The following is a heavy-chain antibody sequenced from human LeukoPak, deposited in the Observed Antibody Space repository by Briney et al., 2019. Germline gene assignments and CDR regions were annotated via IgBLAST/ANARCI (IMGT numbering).Heavy chain of an antibody. CDR3: ARGENGSFDR. V-gene: IGHV3-11*01. CDR1: GVTFEDYY. Sequence: GGSLRLSCTGSGVTFEDYYLSWIRQAPGKGLEWISYVSSTGGDKFYADPVKGRFTISRDDARNSVYMEMNDLIAEDTAFYYCARGENGSFDRWGQGTLVIVSS. D-gene: IGHD3-10*01. J-gene: IGHJ4*02. CDR2: VSSTGGDK.